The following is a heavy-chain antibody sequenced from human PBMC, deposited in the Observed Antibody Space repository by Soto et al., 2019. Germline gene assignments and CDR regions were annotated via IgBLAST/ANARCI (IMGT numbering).Heavy chain of an antibody. CDR2: IWYDGSNK. V-gene: IGHV3-33*01. CDR1: GFTFSSYG. D-gene: IGHD2-2*01. Sequence: QVQLVESGGGVVQPGRSLRLSCAASGFTFSSYGMHWVRQAPGKGLEWVAVIWYDGSNKYYADSVKGRFTISRDNSKTTLYLQMNSLRAEDTAVYYCASGGDIVVVPAAMGSDYWGQGTLVTVSS. CDR3: ASGGDIVVVPAAMGSDY. J-gene: IGHJ4*02.